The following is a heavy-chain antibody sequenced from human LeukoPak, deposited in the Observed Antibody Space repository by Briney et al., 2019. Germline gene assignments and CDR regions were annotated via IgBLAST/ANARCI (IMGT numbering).Heavy chain of an antibody. Sequence: SGTLSLTCAVYGASLHGHYWSWIRQSPGKGLEWIGEGSDRGGTKFNPSLKGRVTISADTSKNQFSLNLYSVTAADTAGYHCPINGRSWFSFDPWGQGTLVTVSS. CDR1: GASLHGHY. CDR3: PINGRSWFSFDP. D-gene: IGHD6-13*01. V-gene: IGHV4-34*01. J-gene: IGHJ5*02. CDR2: GSDRGGT.